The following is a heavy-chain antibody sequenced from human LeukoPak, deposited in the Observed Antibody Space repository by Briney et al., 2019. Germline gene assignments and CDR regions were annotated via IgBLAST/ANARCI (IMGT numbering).Heavy chain of an antibody. CDR1: GFTFSSYA. D-gene: IGHD3-3*01. CDR2: ISGSGGST. J-gene: IGHJ4*02. Sequence: GGSLRLSCAASGFTFSSYAMSWVRQAPGKGLEWASAISGSGGSTYYADSAKGRFTISRDNSRNTLYLQMNSLRAEDTAVYYCAKVATSRITIFGVVISRYFDYWGQGTLVTVSS. CDR3: AKVATSRITIFGVVISRYFDY. V-gene: IGHV3-23*01.